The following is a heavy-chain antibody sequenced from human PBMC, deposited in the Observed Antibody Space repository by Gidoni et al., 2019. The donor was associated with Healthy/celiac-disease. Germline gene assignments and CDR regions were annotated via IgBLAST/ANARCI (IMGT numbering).Heavy chain of an antibody. CDR3: ARDTGRGSSFDY. CDR1: GGSFSGYY. CDR2: INHSGST. J-gene: IGHJ4*02. Sequence: VQLQQCGAGLSKPSETLSLTCAVYGGSFSGYYWSRLRQPHGKGLEWTGEINHSGSTNYNPSLKSRVTISVDTSKNQFSLKLSSVTAADTAVYYCARDTGRGSSFDYWGQGTLVTVSS. D-gene: IGHD1-26*01. V-gene: IGHV4-34*01.